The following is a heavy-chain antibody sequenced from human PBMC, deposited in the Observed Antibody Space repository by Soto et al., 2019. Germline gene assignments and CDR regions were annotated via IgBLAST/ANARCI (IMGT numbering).Heavy chain of an antibody. V-gene: IGHV4-31*03. D-gene: IGHD2-2*01. CDR1: GGSISSGGYY. Sequence: QVQLQESGPGLVKPSQTLSLTCTVSGGSISSGGYYWSWIRQHPGKGLEWIGYIYYSGSTYYNPSLKSRVTISVDTSKNQFSLKLSSVTAADTAVYYCARALGYCSSTSCYSVGAFDIWGQGTMFTVSS. CDR3: ARALGYCSSTSCYSVGAFDI. J-gene: IGHJ3*02. CDR2: IYYSGST.